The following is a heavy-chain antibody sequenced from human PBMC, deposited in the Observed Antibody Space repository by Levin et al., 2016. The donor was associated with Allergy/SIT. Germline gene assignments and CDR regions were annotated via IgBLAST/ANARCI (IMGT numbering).Heavy chain of an antibody. D-gene: IGHD1-26*01. J-gene: IGHJ3*02. Sequence: GESLKISCAASGFTFSSYSMNWVRQAPGKGLEWVSSISSSSSYIYYADSVKGRFTISRDNAKNSLYLQMNSLRAEDTAVYYCARDEGNSGSWLAFDIWGQGTMVTVSS. V-gene: IGHV3-21*01. CDR1: GFTFSSYS. CDR2: ISSSSSYI. CDR3: ARDEGNSGSWLAFDI.